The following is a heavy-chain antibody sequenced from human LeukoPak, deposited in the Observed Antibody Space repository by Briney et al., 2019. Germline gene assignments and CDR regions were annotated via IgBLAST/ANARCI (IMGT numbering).Heavy chain of an antibody. J-gene: IGHJ5*02. CDR1: GGSISSYY. V-gene: IGHV4-59*01. CDR3: ARVADWFDP. CDR2: IYYSGST. Sequence: SETLSLTCTVSGGSISSYYWSWIRQPPGKGLKWIGYIYYSGSTKYNPSLKSRVTISVDTSKNQFSLKLSSVTAADTAVYYCARVADWFDPWGQGTLVTVSS.